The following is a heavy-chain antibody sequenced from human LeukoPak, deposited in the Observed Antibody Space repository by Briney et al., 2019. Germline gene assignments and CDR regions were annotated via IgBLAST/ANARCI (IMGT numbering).Heavy chain of an antibody. CDR1: GYTFTSYY. V-gene: IGHV1-46*01. CDR3: ARDMLAVPSNWFDP. CDR2: INPSGGGT. J-gene: IGHJ5*02. D-gene: IGHD2-8*01. Sequence: GASVKVSCKASGYTFTSYYIHWVRQAPGQGLEWMGVINPSGGGTSYAQKFQGRVTMTRDTSTSTVYMDLRSLRFGDTAVYFCARDMLAVPSNWFDPWGQGTLVTVSS.